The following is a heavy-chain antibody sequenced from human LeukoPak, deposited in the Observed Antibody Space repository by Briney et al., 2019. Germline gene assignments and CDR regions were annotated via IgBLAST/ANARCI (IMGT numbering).Heavy chain of an antibody. Sequence: GSLRLSCAASGFTFSSYGMHWVRQAPGKGLEWVAVISYDGSNKYYADSVKGRFTISRDNSKNTLYLQMNSLRAEDTAVYYCAKDRIVVAPAGYFDYWGQGTLVTVSS. V-gene: IGHV3-30*18. CDR3: AKDRIVVAPAGYFDY. J-gene: IGHJ4*02. CDR2: ISYDGSNK. CDR1: GFTFSSYG. D-gene: IGHD3-22*01.